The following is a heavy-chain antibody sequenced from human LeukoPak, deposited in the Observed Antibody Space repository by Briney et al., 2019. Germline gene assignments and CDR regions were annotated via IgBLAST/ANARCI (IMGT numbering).Heavy chain of an antibody. Sequence: KSSETLSLTCGVSGGPVSSTNWWTWIRQPPGKGLEWIGEVHLDGRTNFNPSLKSRLTMSVDLSENHVFLKLTSVTAADTAVYYCARGGPGRMVRGVKRWFDPWGQGTLVTVSS. CDR1: GGPVSSTNW. CDR3: ARGGPGRMVRGVKRWFDP. J-gene: IGHJ5*02. CDR2: VHLDGRT. D-gene: IGHD3-10*01. V-gene: IGHV4-4*02.